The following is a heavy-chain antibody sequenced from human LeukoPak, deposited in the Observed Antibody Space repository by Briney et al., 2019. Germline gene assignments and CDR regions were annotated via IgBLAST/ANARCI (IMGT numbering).Heavy chain of an antibody. V-gene: IGHV1-18*01. CDR1: GYTFTSYG. D-gene: IGHD2-15*01. J-gene: IGHJ6*02. Sequence: ASMKVSCKASGYTFTSYGISWVRQAPGQGLEWMGWISAYNGNTNYAQKLQGRVTMTTDTSTSTAYMELRSLRSDDTAVYYCARDPPRIVVVVAATNYYGMDVWGQGTTVTVSS. CDR2: ISAYNGNT. CDR3: ARDPPRIVVVVAATNYYGMDV.